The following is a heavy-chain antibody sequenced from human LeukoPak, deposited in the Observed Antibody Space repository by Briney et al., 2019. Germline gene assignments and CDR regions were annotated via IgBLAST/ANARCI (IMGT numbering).Heavy chain of an antibody. J-gene: IGHJ3*02. Sequence: GASLQISCKGSGYSFTSYWISWVRQMPGKGLEWMGRIDPSDSYTNYSPSFQGHVTISADKSISTAYLQWSSLKASDTAMYYCASGLYYDILTGSLGAFDIWGQGTMVTVSS. CDR1: GYSFTSYW. CDR3: ASGLYYDILTGSLGAFDI. D-gene: IGHD3-9*01. CDR2: IDPSDSYT. V-gene: IGHV5-10-1*01.